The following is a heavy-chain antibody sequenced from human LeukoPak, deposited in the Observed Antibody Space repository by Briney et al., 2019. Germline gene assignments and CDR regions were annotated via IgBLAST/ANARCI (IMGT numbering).Heavy chain of an antibody. V-gene: IGHV4-34*01. CDR2: INHSGST. CDR3: ARVGCSGGTCYFYNFYMDV. CDR1: GGSISSYY. Sequence: SETLSLTCTVSGGSISSYYWSWIRQPPGKGLEWIGEINHSGSTNYNPSLKSRVTISVDTSKNQISLNVTSVTAADTAVYYCARVGCSGGTCYFYNFYMDVWGKGTTVTVSS. J-gene: IGHJ6*03. D-gene: IGHD2-15*01.